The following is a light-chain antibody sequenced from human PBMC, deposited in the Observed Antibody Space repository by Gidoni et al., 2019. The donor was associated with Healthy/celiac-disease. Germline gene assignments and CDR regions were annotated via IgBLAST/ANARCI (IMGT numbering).Light chain of an antibody. CDR1: QSISSY. J-gene: IGKJ4*01. Sequence: DIQMTQSPSSLSASVGDRVTITCRASQSISSYLNLYQQKPGKAPKLLIYAASSLQSGVPSRFSGSGSGTDFTLTISSLQPEDFATYYCQQSYSTPPVTFXGXTKVEIK. V-gene: IGKV1-39*01. CDR3: QQSYSTPPVT. CDR2: AAS.